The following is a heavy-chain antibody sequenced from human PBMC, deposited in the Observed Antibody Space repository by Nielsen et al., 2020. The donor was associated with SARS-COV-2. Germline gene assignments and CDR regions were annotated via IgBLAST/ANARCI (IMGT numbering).Heavy chain of an antibody. V-gene: IGHV3-74*01. J-gene: IGHJ6*02. Sequence: GGSLRLSCAASGFTFSSYWMHWVRQAPGKGLVWVSRINSDGSSTSYADSVKGRFTISRDNAKNTLYLQMNSLRAEDTAVYYCARGFTIFGPWNYYGMDVWGQGTTVTVSS. CDR2: INSDGSST. CDR3: ARGFTIFGPWNYYGMDV. CDR1: GFTFSSYW. D-gene: IGHD3-3*01.